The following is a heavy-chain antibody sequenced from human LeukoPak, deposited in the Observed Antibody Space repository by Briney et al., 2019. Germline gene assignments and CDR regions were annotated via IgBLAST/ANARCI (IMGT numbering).Heavy chain of an antibody. J-gene: IGHJ4*02. CDR2: ISYDGSNK. CDR1: GFTFSSYA. D-gene: IGHD3-3*01. Sequence: GGSLRLSCAASGFTFSSYAMHWVRQAPGKGLEWVAVISYDGSNKYYADSVKGRFTISRDNAKNSLYLQMNNLRVEDTAVYYCARDWYDFCPDFWGQGTLVTVSS. CDR3: ARDWYDFCPDF. V-gene: IGHV3-30-3*01.